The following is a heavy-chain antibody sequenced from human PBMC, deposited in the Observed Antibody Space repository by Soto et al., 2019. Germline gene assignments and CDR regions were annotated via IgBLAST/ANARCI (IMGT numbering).Heavy chain of an antibody. CDR1: GFTFSSYW. CDR3: ARDVRRGYCSSTSCYYYMDV. J-gene: IGHJ6*03. Sequence: PGGSLRLSCAASGFTFSSYWMSWVRQAPGKGLEWVANIKQDGSEKYYVDSVKGRFTISRDNAKNSLYLQMNSLRAEDTAVYYCARDVRRGYCSSTSCYYYMDVWGKGTTVTVSS. D-gene: IGHD2-2*01. V-gene: IGHV3-7*01. CDR2: IKQDGSEK.